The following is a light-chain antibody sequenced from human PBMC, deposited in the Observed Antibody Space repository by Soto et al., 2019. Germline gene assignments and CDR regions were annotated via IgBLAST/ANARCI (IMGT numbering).Light chain of an antibody. J-gene: IGLJ1*01. Sequence: QSALTQPASVSGSPGQSITISCTGTAGDIGGYNYVSWYQQHPGKAPKLMLYDVSNRPSGVSYRFSGSKSVNTASLTISGLQSEDEADYYCNSYTNSSTLYVFGTGTKLTVL. CDR1: AGDIGGYNY. CDR2: DVS. V-gene: IGLV2-14*03. CDR3: NSYTNSSTLYV.